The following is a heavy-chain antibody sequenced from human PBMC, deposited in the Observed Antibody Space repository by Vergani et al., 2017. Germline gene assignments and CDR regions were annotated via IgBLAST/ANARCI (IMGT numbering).Heavy chain of an antibody. J-gene: IGHJ6*02. CDR1: GGSISSGSYY. CDR2: IYTSGST. D-gene: IGHD6-13*01. V-gene: IGHV4-61*02. Sequence: QVQLQESGPGLVKPSQTLSLTCTVSGGSISSGSYYWSWIRQPAGKGLEWIGRIYTSGSTNYNPSLKSRGTISVDTSKNQFSLKLSAVTAADAAVYYCARGEQQLVDDGMDVWGQGTTVTVSS. CDR3: ARGEQQLVDDGMDV.